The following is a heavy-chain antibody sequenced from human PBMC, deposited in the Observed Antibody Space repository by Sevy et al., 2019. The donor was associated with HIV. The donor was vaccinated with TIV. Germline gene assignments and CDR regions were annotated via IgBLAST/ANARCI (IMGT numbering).Heavy chain of an antibody. CDR2: IRSKAYGGTT. CDR1: GFTFGDYA. D-gene: IGHD3-10*01. CDR3: TRDPGPEDYYYYMDV. Sequence: GGSLRLSCTASGFTFGDYAMSWVRQAPGKGLEWVGFIRSKAYGGTTEYAASVKGRFTISRDDSKSIAYLQMNSLKTEDTAVYYCTRDPGPEDYYYYMDVWGKGTTVTVSS. J-gene: IGHJ6*03. V-gene: IGHV3-49*04.